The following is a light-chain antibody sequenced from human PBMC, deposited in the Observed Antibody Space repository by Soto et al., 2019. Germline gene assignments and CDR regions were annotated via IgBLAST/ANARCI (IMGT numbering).Light chain of an antibody. CDR3: QQLNSYPRT. V-gene: IGKV1-9*01. J-gene: IGKJ1*01. CDR1: QAISSY. CDR2: AAS. Sequence: IQLTQSTSSLSASVGDRVTITCRASQAISSYLSWYQQKPGKATKLLIYAASTLQSGVPSRFSGSGTGTDFTLTISSRQPEDFATYYCQQLNSYPRTFVQCTKVEIK.